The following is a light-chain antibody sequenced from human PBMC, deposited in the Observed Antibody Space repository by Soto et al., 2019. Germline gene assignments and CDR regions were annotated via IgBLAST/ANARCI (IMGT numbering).Light chain of an antibody. CDR1: SSDVRSYNL. Sequence: QSVLTQPASVSGSPGQSITVSCTGTSSDVRSYNLVSWYQQHPGKAPNLMIYEGNKRPSGVSNRFSGSKSGDTASLTISGLQAEDEADYYCCSSAGDTTHVVFGGGTKVTVL. J-gene: IGLJ2*01. V-gene: IGLV2-23*01. CDR2: EGN. CDR3: CSSAGDTTHVV.